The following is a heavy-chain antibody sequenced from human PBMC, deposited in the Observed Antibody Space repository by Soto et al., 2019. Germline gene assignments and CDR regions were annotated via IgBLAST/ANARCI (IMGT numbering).Heavy chain of an antibody. CDR1: GYTFTSYA. J-gene: IGHJ4*02. CDR3: AKERGYGSGSPPDFDY. CDR2: INAGNGNT. D-gene: IGHD3-10*01. V-gene: IGHV1-3*01. Sequence: GASVKVSCKASGYTFTSYAMHWVRQAPGQRLEWMGWINAGNGNTKYSQKFQGRVTITRDTSASTAYMELSSLRSEDTALYYCAKERGYGSGSPPDFDYWGQGTMVTVSS.